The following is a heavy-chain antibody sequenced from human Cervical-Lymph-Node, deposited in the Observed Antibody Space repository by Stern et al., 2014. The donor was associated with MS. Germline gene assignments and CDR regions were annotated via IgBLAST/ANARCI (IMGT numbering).Heavy chain of an antibody. CDR2: IQHSGIT. V-gene: IGHV4-59*08. J-gene: IGHJ4*02. D-gene: IGHD2-15*01. CDR1: GDSMNHYH. Sequence: VQLVESGPDRVKPSETLSLTCTVSGDSMNHYHWNWVRQPPGKGLDWIGFIQHSGITTYNPSLKSRLPIPVDTAKNPVSLKLSSVPAADTAMYYCARHIRGHSVYCSGDSCHSGLASWGQGILVTVSP. CDR3: ARHIRGHSVYCSGDSCHSGLAS.